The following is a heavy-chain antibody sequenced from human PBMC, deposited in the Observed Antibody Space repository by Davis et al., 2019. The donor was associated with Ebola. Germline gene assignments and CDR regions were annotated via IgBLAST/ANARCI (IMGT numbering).Heavy chain of an antibody. D-gene: IGHD6-13*01. CDR1: GFTFSSYS. Sequence: GESLKISCAASGFTFSSYSMNWVRQAPGKGLEWVSSISSSSSYIYYADSVKGRFTISRDNAKNSLYLQMNSLRAEDTAVYYCARPLSSSWYYFDYWGQGTLVTVSS. CDR2: ISSSSSYI. V-gene: IGHV3-21*01. J-gene: IGHJ4*02. CDR3: ARPLSSSWYYFDY.